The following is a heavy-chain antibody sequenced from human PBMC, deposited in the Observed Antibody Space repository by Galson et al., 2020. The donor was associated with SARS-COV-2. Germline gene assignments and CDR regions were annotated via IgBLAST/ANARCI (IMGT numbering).Heavy chain of an antibody. J-gene: IGHJ6*02. V-gene: IGHV4-39*01. CDR1: GGSISSSSVY. CDR2: VPYSGNT. Sequence: SETLSLTCTVSGGSISSSSVYWGWFRQPPGRGLEWIGTVPYSGNTYYNPSLKSRVTISVDTSKNQFSLKVSLVTATDTAKYYCARWRPGGNQLVGMDVWGQGTTVTVSS. D-gene: IGHD1-1*01. CDR3: ARWRPGGNQLVGMDV.